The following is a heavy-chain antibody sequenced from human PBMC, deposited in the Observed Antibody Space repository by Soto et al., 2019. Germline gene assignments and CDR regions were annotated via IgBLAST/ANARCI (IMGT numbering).Heavy chain of an antibody. CDR3: AKVTIFGVVTAYGMDV. CDR2: ISYDGSNK. D-gene: IGHD3-3*01. J-gene: IGHJ6*02. CDR1: GFTFSSYG. V-gene: IGHV3-30*18. Sequence: LRLSCAASGFTFSSYGMHWVRQAPGKGLEWVAVISYDGSNKYYADSVKGRFTISRDNSKNTLYLQMNSLRAEDTAVYYCAKVTIFGVVTAYGMDVWGQGTTVTVSS.